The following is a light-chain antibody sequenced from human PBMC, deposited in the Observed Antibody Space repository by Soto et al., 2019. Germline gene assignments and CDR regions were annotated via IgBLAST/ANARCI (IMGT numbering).Light chain of an antibody. J-gene: IGKJ1*01. CDR3: QQYGSSPGT. CDR1: QSVTNRY. CDR2: GAS. V-gene: IGKV3-20*01. Sequence: EIVLTQSPGTLSLSPGARATLSCRASQSVTNRYLAWYRQKPGQAPRLLIFGASIRDTGIPDRFSGSGSGTDFTLTINRLEPEDFAVYYCQQYGSSPGTFGQGTKVDI.